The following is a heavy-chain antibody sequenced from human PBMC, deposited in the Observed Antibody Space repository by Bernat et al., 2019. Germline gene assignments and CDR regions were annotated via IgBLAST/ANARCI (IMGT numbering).Heavy chain of an antibody. CDR1: GYTFTNYG. J-gene: IGHJ5*02. D-gene: IGHD6-13*01. Sequence: QVHLVQSGGEVKKPGASVKVSCKASGYTFTNYGITWVRQAPGQGLEWMGWVSPYNGNTHYTQKLQGRVTMTTVTSTNTAYMELRSLRSDDTAVYYCARGGIEPTATTRSHNWFDPWGQGTRVTVAS. CDR3: ARGGIEPTATTRSHNWFDP. CDR2: VSPYNGNT. V-gene: IGHV1-18*01.